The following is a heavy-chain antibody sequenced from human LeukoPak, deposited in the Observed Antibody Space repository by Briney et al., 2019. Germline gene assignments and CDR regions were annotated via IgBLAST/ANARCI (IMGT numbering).Heavy chain of an antibody. Sequence: PGGSLRLFCAASGFTFSSYGMHWVRQAPGKGLEWVAVIWYDGSNKYYADSVKGRFTISRDNSKNTLYLQMNSLRAEDTAVYYCARDSVLRFLEPDAFDIWGQGTMVTVSS. J-gene: IGHJ3*02. V-gene: IGHV3-33*01. D-gene: IGHD3-3*01. CDR1: GFTFSSYG. CDR3: ARDSVLRFLEPDAFDI. CDR2: IWYDGSNK.